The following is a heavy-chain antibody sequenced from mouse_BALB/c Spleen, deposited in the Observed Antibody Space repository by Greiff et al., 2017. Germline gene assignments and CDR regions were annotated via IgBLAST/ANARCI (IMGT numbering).Heavy chain of an antibody. D-gene: IGHD2-3*01. CDR1: GYTFTDYN. CDR2: IYPYNGGT. CDR3: AGGGGYYGGGAMDY. Sequence: EVQLQESGPELVKPGASVKISCKASGYTFTDYNMHWVKQSHGKSLEWIGYIYPYNGGTGYNQKFKSKATLTVDNSSSTAYMELRSLTSEDSAVYYCAGGGGYYGGGAMDYWGQGTSVTVSS. V-gene: IGHV1S29*02. J-gene: IGHJ4*01.